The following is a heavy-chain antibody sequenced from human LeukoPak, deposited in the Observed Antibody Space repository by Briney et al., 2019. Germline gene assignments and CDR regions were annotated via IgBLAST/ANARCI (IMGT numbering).Heavy chain of an antibody. CDR2: ISSSSSYI. D-gene: IGHD6-6*01. Sequence: NSGGSLRLSCAASGFTFSGYSMNWVRQAPGKGLEWVSSISSSSSYIYYADSVKGRFTISRDNAKNSLYLQMNSLRAEDTAVYYCARARLSEYSSSSYYYYMDVWGKGTTVTVSS. J-gene: IGHJ6*03. V-gene: IGHV3-21*01. CDR3: ARARLSEYSSSSYYYYMDV. CDR1: GFTFSGYS.